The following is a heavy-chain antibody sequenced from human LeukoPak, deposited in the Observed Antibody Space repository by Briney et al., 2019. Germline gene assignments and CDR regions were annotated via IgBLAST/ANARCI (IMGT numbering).Heavy chain of an antibody. Sequence: GESLKISCKGSGYSINNYWIAWGRQMPGKGLGWMGIIYPADSDIRYSPSFQGQVTISADKSISTAYLQWNSLKASDTAMYYCARQEYCSGASCYTWFDPWGQGTLVTVSS. CDR1: GYSINNYW. D-gene: IGHD2-15*01. V-gene: IGHV5-51*01. CDR2: IYPADSDI. CDR3: ARQEYCSGASCYTWFDP. J-gene: IGHJ5*02.